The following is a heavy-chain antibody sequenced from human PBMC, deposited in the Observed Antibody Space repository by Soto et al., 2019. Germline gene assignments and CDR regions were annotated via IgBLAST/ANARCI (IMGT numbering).Heavy chain of an antibody. CDR3: ARGPGGTTYKGGFDY. D-gene: IGHD1-7*01. V-gene: IGHV3-33*01. Sequence: GGSLRLSCAASGFTFSSYGMHWVRQAPGKGLEWVAVIWYDGSKKYYADSVEGRFTISRDNSKNTLYLQMNSLRAEDTAVYYCARGPGGTTYKGGFDYWGQGTLVTVSS. CDR2: IWYDGSKK. J-gene: IGHJ4*02. CDR1: GFTFSSYG.